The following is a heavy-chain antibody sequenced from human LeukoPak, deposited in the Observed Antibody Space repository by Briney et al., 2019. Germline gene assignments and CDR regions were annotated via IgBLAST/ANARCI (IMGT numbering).Heavy chain of an antibody. CDR2: IYYSGST. J-gene: IGHJ4*02. CDR1: GGSISSYY. Sequence: SETLSLTCTVSGGSISSYYWSWIRQPPGKGLGWIGYIYYSGSTNYNPSLKSRVTISVDTSKNQFSLKLSSVTAADTAVYYCARGEDWNDLDYWGQGTLVTVSS. CDR3: ARGEDWNDLDY. V-gene: IGHV4-59*01. D-gene: IGHD1-1*01.